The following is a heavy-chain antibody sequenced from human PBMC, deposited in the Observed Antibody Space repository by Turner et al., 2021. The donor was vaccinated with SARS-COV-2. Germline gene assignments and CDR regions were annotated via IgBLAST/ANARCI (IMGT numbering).Heavy chain of an antibody. CDR2: INPSGGST. J-gene: IGHJ4*02. Sequence: VSCKASGYTFTSYYMHWVRQAPGQGLEWMGIINPSGGSTRYAQKFQGRVTMTRDTSTSTVYMELSSLRSDDTAVYYCAREGTPYGGYSHLDYWGQGTLVTVSS. D-gene: IGHD5-12*01. CDR3: AREGTPYGGYSHLDY. V-gene: IGHV1-46*03. CDR1: GYTFTSYY.